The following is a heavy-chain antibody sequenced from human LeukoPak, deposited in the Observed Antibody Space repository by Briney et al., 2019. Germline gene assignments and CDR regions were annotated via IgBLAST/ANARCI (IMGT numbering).Heavy chain of an antibody. Sequence: GGSLRLSCAASGFTLSSYAMSWVRQGPGKGLEWVSAISVSGNTYHADSVKGRYTISRDSSKNTLYLQMNSLRAEDAAVYYCAKAPVTTCSGAYCYPFDYWGQGTLVTVSS. CDR3: AKAPVTTCSGAYCYPFDY. D-gene: IGHD2-15*01. CDR1: GFTLSSYA. V-gene: IGHV3-23*01. CDR2: ISVSGNT. J-gene: IGHJ4*02.